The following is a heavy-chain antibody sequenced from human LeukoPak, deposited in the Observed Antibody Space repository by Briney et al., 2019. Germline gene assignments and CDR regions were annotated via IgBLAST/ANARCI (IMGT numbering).Heavy chain of an antibody. V-gene: IGHV3-30*02. CDR3: ARETGYSDSWPLEY. CDR2: IRYDGSNK. Sequence: GGSLRLSCAASGFTFSSYGMHWVRQAPGKGLEWVAFIRYDGSNKYYADSVKGRFTISRDNSKNTLYLQMNSLRAEDTAVYYCARETGYSDSWPLEYWGQGTLVTVSS. D-gene: IGHD6-13*01. J-gene: IGHJ4*02. CDR1: GFTFSSYG.